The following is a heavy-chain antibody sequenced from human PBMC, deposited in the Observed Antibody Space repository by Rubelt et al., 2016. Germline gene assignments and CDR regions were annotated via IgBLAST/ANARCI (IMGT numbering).Heavy chain of an antibody. CDR2: ISRDGSEK. CDR3: AYDKSGPGDY. Sequence: YGMHWVRQAPGKGLGWVALISRDGSEKYYADSVKGRFTISRDNSKNTLYLDMNSLRPEDTTIYFCAYDKSGPGDYWGQGTLVTVSS. D-gene: IGHD5-12*01. CDR1: YG. J-gene: IGHJ4*02. V-gene: IGHV3-30*18.